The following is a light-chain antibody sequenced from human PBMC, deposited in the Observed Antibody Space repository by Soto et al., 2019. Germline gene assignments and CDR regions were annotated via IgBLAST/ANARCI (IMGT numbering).Light chain of an antibody. Sequence: QSALTQPASVSGSPGQSITIFCTGTSSDVGGYNYVSWYQHHPGKAPKLMIYDVSNRPSGGSNRFSGSKSGNTASLTISGLQPEDEADYYCSSYTTSNTRQIVFGTGTKVTVL. CDR1: SSDVGGYNY. V-gene: IGLV2-14*03. J-gene: IGLJ1*01. CDR2: DVS. CDR3: SSYTTSNTRQIV.